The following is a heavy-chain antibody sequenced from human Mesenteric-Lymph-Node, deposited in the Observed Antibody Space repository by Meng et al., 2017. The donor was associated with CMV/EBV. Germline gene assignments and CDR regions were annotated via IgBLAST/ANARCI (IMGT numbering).Heavy chain of an antibody. V-gene: IGHV4-34*01. CDR2: INHSGST. CDR1: GGSFSGYY. J-gene: IGHJ4*02. CDR3: ARGSSYDILTGYLDY. D-gene: IGHD3-9*01. Sequence: QVQFLHWGAGRLNPSEPLSVTRAVHGGSFSGYYWSWIRHAPEKGLEWIGEINHSGSTTYNPSFTSRIIISVDTSTNQISLNMSSVTAADTAVYYCARGSSYDILTGYLDYWGQGALVTVSS.